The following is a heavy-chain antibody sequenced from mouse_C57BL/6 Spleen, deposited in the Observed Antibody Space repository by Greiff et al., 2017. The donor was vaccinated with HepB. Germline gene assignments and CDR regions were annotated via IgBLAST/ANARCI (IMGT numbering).Heavy chain of an antibody. V-gene: IGHV5-17*01. CDR3: ARGPFPFAY. J-gene: IGHJ3*01. CDR1: GFTFSDYG. Sequence: EVNLVESGGGLVKPGGSLKLSCAASGFTFSDYGMHWVRQAPEKGLEWVAYISSGSSTIYYADTVKGRFTISRDNAKNTLFLQMTSLRSEDTAMYYCARGPFPFAYWGQGTLVTVSA. CDR2: ISSGSSTI.